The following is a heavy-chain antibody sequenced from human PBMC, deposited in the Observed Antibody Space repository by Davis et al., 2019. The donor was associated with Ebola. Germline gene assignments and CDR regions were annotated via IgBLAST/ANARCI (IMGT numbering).Heavy chain of an antibody. CDR2: IHDNGRT. Sequence: PSETLSLTCTVSGDSISDYYWSWFRQPPGKGLEWIGYIHDNGRTKFNPSLKSRVNILIDTSKNQFSLKLNSVASADTAVYHCARFVLPAAIFDSWGQGALVIVSS. V-gene: IGHV4-59*01. CDR1: GDSISDYY. D-gene: IGHD2-2*01. CDR3: ARFVLPAAIFDS. J-gene: IGHJ4*02.